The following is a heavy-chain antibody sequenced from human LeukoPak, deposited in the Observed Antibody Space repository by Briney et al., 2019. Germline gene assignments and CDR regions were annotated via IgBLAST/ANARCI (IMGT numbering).Heavy chain of an antibody. Sequence: GGSLRLSCAASGFTFSSSWMTWVRQAPGKGLEWVANIKPDGSDKYYVASMKGRFTISRDNAKNSLYLQMNSLRAEDTALYYCAGDSSGYFNFDYWGQGTLVTVSS. V-gene: IGHV3-7*03. D-gene: IGHD3-22*01. CDR2: IKPDGSDK. CDR3: AGDSSGYFNFDY. CDR1: GFTFSSSW. J-gene: IGHJ4*02.